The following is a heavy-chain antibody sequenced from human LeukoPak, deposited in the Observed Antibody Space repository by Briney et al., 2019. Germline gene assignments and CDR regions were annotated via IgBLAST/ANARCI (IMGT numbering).Heavy chain of an antibody. CDR3: AKTGSSSWGYFDY. J-gene: IGHJ4*02. V-gene: IGHV3-30*02. CDR2: IWYGGSNK. Sequence: GGSLRLSCAASGFTFSSYGMHWVRQAPGKGLEWVAVIWYGGSNKYYADSVKGRFTISRDTSKNTLYLQMNSLRAEDTAVYYCAKTGSSSWGYFDYWGQGTLVTVSS. D-gene: IGHD6-13*01. CDR1: GFTFSSYG.